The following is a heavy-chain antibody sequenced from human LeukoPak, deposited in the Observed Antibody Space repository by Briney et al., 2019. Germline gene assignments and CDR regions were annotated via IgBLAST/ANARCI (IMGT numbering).Heavy chain of an antibody. J-gene: IGHJ6*04. CDR3: ASLGAPRDV. D-gene: IGHD3-16*01. CDR1: GGSLSSYY. Sequence: SETLSLTCTVSGGSLSSYYWSWIRQPPGQGLEWIGYIYYSGSTNYNPSLKSRVTISVDTSKNQFSLKLSSVTAADTAVYYCASLGAPRDVWGKGTTVTVSS. V-gene: IGHV4-59*08. CDR2: IYYSGST.